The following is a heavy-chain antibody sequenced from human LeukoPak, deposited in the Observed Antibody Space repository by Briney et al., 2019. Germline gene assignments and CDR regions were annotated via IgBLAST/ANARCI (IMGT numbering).Heavy chain of an antibody. V-gene: IGHV3-20*04. CDR2: INWNGGST. Sequence: GGSLRLSCAASGFTFDDYGMSWVRQAPGKGLEWVSGINWNGGSTGYADSVKGRFTISRDNAKNSLYLQMNSLGAEDTAVYYCARGSVSSFDYWGQGTLVTVSS. D-gene: IGHD1-26*01. CDR3: ARGSVSSFDY. CDR1: GFTFDDYG. J-gene: IGHJ4*02.